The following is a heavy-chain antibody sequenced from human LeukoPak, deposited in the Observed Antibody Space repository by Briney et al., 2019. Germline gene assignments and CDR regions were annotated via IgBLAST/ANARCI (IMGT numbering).Heavy chain of an antibody. V-gene: IGHV1-18*01. CDR3: ARDGPTPYDSSGSFDY. CDR1: GYTFTSYT. J-gene: IGHJ4*02. Sequence: GASVKVSCKASGYTFTSYTISWVRQAPGQGLEWMGWISAYSGNTYYVQKFQGRVTMTRDMYTSTVYMYLSRLTSEDTAVYYCARDGPTPYDSSGSFDYWGQGTLVTVSS. D-gene: IGHD3-22*01. CDR2: ISAYSGNT.